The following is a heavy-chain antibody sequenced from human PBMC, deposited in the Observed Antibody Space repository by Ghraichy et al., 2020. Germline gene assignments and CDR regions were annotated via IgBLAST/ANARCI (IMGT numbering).Heavy chain of an antibody. Sequence: SETLSLTCAVYGGSFSVYYWSWIRQRPGKGLGLIWEINHSGSTNYNPSLKSRVTISVDTSKNQFHLNLSSVTAAVTAVYYCARARVFWSGYVVEGYSYGMHAWAKGPTVTVSS. D-gene: IGHD3-3*01. CDR3: ARARVFWSGYVVEGYSYGMHA. V-gene: IGHV4-34*01. CDR2: INHSGST. J-gene: IGHJ6*04. CDR1: GGSFSVYY.